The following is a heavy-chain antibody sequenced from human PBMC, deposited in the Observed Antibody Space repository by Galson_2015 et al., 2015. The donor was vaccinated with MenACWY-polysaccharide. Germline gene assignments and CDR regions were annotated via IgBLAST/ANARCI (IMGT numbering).Heavy chain of an antibody. D-gene: IGHD2-2*02. CDR2: ISWDGDII. V-gene: IGHV3-9*01. Sequence: SLRLSCAASGFTFGGYAMHWVRQAPGKGLEWVSGISWDGDIIYYADSVRGRFTISRDNSKNSLYLQMNSLRPEDTDLYYCAIYGSSSRYYKAPVHYWGQGTLVTVSS. CDR3: AIYGSSSRYYKAPVHY. CDR1: GFTFGGYA. J-gene: IGHJ4*02.